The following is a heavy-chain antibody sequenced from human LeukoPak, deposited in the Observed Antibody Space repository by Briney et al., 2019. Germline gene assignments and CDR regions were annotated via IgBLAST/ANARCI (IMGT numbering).Heavy chain of an antibody. CDR2: IWYDGSNK. CDR3: ARAESGSYSD. Sequence: GGSLRFSCAASGFTFSSYAMSWVPQAPGKGLEWVAVIWYDGSNKYYADSVKGRFTISRDNSKNTLYLQMNSLRAEDTAVYYCARAESGSYSDWGQGTLVTVSS. V-gene: IGHV3-33*08. CDR1: GFTFSSYA. D-gene: IGHD1-26*01. J-gene: IGHJ4*02.